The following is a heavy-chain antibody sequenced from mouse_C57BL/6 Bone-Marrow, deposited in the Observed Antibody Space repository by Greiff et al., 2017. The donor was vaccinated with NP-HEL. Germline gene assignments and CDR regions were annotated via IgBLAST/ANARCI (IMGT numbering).Heavy chain of an antibody. CDR3: ARHYYGSSYWYFDV. V-gene: IGHV2-5*01. CDR2: LWRGGST. Sequence: VQLQESGPGLVQPSQSLSITCTVSGFSLTSYGVHWVRQSPGKGLEWLGVLWRGGSTDYNAAFMSRLSITKDNSKSQVFFKMTSLQADDTAIYYCARHYYGSSYWYFDVWGTGTTVTVSS. D-gene: IGHD1-1*01. CDR1: GFSLTSYG. J-gene: IGHJ1*03.